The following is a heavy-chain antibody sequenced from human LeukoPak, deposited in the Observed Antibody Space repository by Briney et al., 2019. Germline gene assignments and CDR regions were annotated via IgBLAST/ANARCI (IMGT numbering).Heavy chain of an antibody. CDR1: GFTFSSYA. D-gene: IGHD3-10*01. CDR3: AKVPNYYYGSGLDY. CDR2: ISGSGGST. V-gene: IGHV3-23*01. J-gene: IGHJ4*02. Sequence: PGGSLRLSCAASGFTFSSYAMSWVRQAPGKGLEWVSAISGSGGSTYYVDSVKARFTISRDNSKNTLYLQMNSLRAEDTAVYYCAKVPNYYYGSGLDYWGQGTLVTVSS.